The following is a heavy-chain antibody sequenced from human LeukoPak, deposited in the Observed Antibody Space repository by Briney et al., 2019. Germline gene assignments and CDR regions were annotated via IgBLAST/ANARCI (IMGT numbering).Heavy chain of an antibody. D-gene: IGHD3-22*01. CDR1: GFTFSSYS. V-gene: IGHV3-21*01. CDR3: ARAVEGYYYDSSRAFDI. CDR2: ISSSSSYI. Sequence: GGSLRLSCAASGFTFSSYSMNWVRQAPGKGLEWVSSISSSSSYIYYADSVKGRFTISRDNAKNSLYLQMNSLRAEDTAVYYCARAVEGYYYDSSRAFDIWGQGTMVTVSS. J-gene: IGHJ3*02.